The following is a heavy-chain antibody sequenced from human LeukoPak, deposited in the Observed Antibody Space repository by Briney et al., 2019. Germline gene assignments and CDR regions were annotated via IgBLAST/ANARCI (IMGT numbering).Heavy chain of an antibody. D-gene: IGHD2-21*01. Sequence: PGGSLRLSCAASGFTFSDYYVSWIRQAPGKGLEWVSYISSGGSTIYYADSVKGRFTISRDNAKNSLYLQMNSLRAEDTAVYYCARHLVVATYDYWGQGTLVTVSS. J-gene: IGHJ4*02. CDR2: ISSGGSTI. CDR1: GFTFSDYY. V-gene: IGHV3-11*01. CDR3: ARHLVVATYDY.